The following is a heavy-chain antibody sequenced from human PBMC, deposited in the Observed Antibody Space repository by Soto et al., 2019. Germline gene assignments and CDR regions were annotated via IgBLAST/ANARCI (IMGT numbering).Heavy chain of an antibody. Sequence: QVQLVQSGAEVKKPGASVKVSCKASGYTFTGYYMHWVRQSPGQGLEWMGWINPNSGGTNYAQKFQGWVTMTRDTSISTAYMELSRLRSDDTAVYYCAVSVAENYYYGMDVWGQGTTVTVSS. D-gene: IGHD6-19*01. CDR3: AVSVAENYYYGMDV. CDR1: GYTFTGYY. V-gene: IGHV1-2*04. CDR2: INPNSGGT. J-gene: IGHJ6*02.